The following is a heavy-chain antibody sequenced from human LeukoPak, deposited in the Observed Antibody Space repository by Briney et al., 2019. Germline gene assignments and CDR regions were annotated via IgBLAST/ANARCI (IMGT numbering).Heavy chain of an antibody. CDR2: ISSSSSTI. Sequence: GGSLRLSCAASGFTSSSYSVNWVRQAPGKGLEWVSYISSSSSTIYYADSVKGRFTISRDNAKNSLYLQMNSLRAEDTAVYYCAREGPNDAFDIWGQGTMVTVSS. V-gene: IGHV3-48*01. CDR1: GFTSSSYS. J-gene: IGHJ3*02. CDR3: AREGPNDAFDI.